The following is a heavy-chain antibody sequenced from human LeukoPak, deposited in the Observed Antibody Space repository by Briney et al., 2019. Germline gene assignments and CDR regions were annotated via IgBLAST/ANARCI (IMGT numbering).Heavy chain of an antibody. J-gene: IGHJ4*02. CDR3: ARGLDYDILTF. CDR1: GFTFSSFG. V-gene: IGHV3-30-3*01. CDR2: ITYDGSKK. Sequence: PGWSLRLSCAASGFTFSSFGMHWARQAPGKGLAWVAVITYDGSKKYYADSVKGRFTISRDNSKNTLFLQMDSLRAEDTAVYYCARGLDYDILTFWGQGTLVTVSS. D-gene: IGHD3-9*01.